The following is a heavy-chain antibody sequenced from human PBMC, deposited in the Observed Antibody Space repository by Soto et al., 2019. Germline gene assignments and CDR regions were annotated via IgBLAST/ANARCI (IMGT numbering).Heavy chain of an antibody. Sequence: PGGSLRLSCVVSGFTFTTHGMNWARQAPGKGLECVSFISSTSTSINYADSVKGRFTVSRDNAKNSLFLQINSLRAEDTAVYYCARAPFDYWGRGTLVTVSS. CDR2: ISSTSTSI. J-gene: IGHJ4*02. V-gene: IGHV3-21*01. CDR3: ARAPFDY. CDR1: GFTFTTHG.